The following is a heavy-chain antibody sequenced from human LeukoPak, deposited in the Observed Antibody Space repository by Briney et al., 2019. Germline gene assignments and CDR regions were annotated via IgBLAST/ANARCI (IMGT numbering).Heavy chain of an antibody. V-gene: IGHV3-64*02. CDR1: GFTFSSYV. J-gene: IGHJ5*02. CDR3: ARGAIGSSWYWWFDP. CDR2: ITSDGGST. Sequence: GGSLRLSCAASGFTFSSYVMFWVRQAPGKGLEYVSSITSDGGSTYYADSVKGRFTISRDNSKNTLYLQMGCLRDEDMAVYYCARGAIGSSWYWWFDPWGQGTLVTVSS. D-gene: IGHD6-13*01.